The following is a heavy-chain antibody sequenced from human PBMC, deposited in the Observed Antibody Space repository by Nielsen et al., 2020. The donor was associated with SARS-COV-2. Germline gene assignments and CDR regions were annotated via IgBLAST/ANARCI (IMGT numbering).Heavy chain of an antibody. Sequence: ASVNVSCKASGYTFTSYGISWVRQAPGQGLEWMGWISAYNGNTNYAQKLQGRVTMTTDTSTSTAYMELRSLRSDDTAVYYCARGWYSSSWFYMDVWGKGTTVTVSS. CDR3: ARGWYSSSWFYMDV. V-gene: IGHV1-18*04. D-gene: IGHD6-13*01. J-gene: IGHJ6*03. CDR1: GYTFTSYG. CDR2: ISAYNGNT.